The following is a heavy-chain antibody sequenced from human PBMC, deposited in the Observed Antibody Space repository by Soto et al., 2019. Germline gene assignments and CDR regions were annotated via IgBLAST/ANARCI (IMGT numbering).Heavy chain of an antibody. CDR2: MYHSGST. D-gene: IGHD2-2*01. V-gene: IGHV4-30-2*01. CDR1: GDSISRGGYY. J-gene: IGHJ4*02. Sequence: PSETLSLTCNVSGDSISRGGYYWSWVRQHPGKGLEWIGYMYHSGSTYYNPSLKSRVTISIDRSKNQFSLKLSSVTAADTAVYYCARVPDYWGQGILVTVSS. CDR3: ARVPDY.